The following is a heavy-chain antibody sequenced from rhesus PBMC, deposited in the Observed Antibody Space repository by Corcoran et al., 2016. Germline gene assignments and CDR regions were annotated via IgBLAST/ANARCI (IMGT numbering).Heavy chain of an antibody. Sequence: QLPLQESGPGLVKPSETLTLTCAVSGDSITRNFWSWVRPPPGKGLEWIGRISGTNGDTDYNPSLRSRVSISRDTSKKHFSLNLTSVTAADAAVYYCARPSGQLVLHYWGQGVLVTVSS. J-gene: IGHJ4*01. V-gene: IGHV4-173*01. CDR3: ARPSGQLVLHY. CDR2: ISGTNGDT. D-gene: IGHD6-13*01. CDR1: GDSITRNF.